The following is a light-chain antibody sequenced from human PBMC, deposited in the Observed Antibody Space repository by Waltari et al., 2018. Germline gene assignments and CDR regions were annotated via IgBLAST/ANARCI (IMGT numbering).Light chain of an antibody. J-gene: IGLJ7*01. Sequence: QSGLTQPPSLSAAPGQKVTISCSGTSSNIGNNYVAWYQQIPGTVPKLLIYENDKRPSGIPDRFSGSRSGTSATLVITGLLTGDEADYYCGTWDSSLSGAVVGGGTHLTVL. CDR1: SSNIGNNY. V-gene: IGLV1-51*02. CDR3: GTWDSSLSGAV. CDR2: END.